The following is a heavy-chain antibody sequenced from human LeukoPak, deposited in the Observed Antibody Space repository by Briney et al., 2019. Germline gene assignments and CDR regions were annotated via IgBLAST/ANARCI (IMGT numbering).Heavy chain of an antibody. CDR3: ARVRTTVTNYYYYGMDV. D-gene: IGHD4-17*01. CDR1: GYTFTGYY. CDR2: INPNSGGT. Sequence: ASVKDSCKASGYTFTGYYMHWVRQAPGQGLEWMGWINPNSGGTNYAQKFQGRVTMTRDTSISTAYMELSRLRSDDTAVYYCARVRTTVTNYYYYGMDVWGQGTTVTVSS. J-gene: IGHJ6*02. V-gene: IGHV1-2*02.